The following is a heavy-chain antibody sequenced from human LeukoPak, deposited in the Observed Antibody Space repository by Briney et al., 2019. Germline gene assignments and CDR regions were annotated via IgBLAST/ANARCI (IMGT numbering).Heavy chain of an antibody. CDR2: VYYSGTT. J-gene: IGHJ6*03. CDR1: GDSVNSNTYY. Sequence: PSETLSLTCSVSGDSVNSNTYYWGWIRQSPGRGLEWIGNVYYSGTTYYNPSLESRVTISADTSRNQFSLRLNSVTVADTAIYYCARQGSFYMDVWGKGTTVTVPS. CDR3: ARQGSFYMDV. D-gene: IGHD3-16*02. V-gene: IGHV4-39*01.